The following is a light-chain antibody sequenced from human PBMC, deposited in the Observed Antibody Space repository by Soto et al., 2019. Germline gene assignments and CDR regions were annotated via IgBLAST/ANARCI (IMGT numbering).Light chain of an antibody. Sequence: QSVLTQPASVSGSPGQSITISRTGTSSDAGSYNLVSWYQQHPGKAPKLMIYEGSKRPSGVSNRFSGSKSGNTASLTISGLQAEDEADYYCCSYAGSSTPYVFGTGTKVTVL. CDR2: EGS. CDR3: CSYAGSSTPYV. CDR1: SSDAGSYNL. V-gene: IGLV2-23*01. J-gene: IGLJ1*01.